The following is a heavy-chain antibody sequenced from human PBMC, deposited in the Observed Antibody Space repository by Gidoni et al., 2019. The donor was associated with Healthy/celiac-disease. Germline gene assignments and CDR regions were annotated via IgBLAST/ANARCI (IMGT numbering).Heavy chain of an antibody. CDR3: ARTTPYCGGDCYSPPPNY. D-gene: IGHD2-21*02. J-gene: IGHJ4*02. CDR1: GGSFSGYY. CDR2: INHSGST. V-gene: IGHV4-34*01. Sequence: QVQLQQWGAGLLKPSATLSLTCAVYGGSFSGYYWSWIRQPPWKGLEWIGEINHSGSTNYNPDLKSRVTISVDTYKNQFSLKLSSVTAADTDVYYCARTTPYCGGDCYSPPPNYWGQGTLVTVSS.